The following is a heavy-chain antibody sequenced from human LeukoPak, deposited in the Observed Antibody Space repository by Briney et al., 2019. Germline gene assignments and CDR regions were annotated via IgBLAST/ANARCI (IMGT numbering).Heavy chain of an antibody. CDR1: GGSVTSSSYY. CDR3: ASPPTLRGVGYYFDY. V-gene: IGHV4-39*01. D-gene: IGHD1-26*01. J-gene: IGHJ4*02. Sequence: SETLSLTCTGSGGSVTSSSYYWGWIRQSPGKGLEWIGSIYYSGSTYYNPSLKSRVTISVDTSKNQFSLKLSSVTAADTAVYYCASPPTLRGVGYYFDYWGQGTLVTVSS. CDR2: IYYSGST.